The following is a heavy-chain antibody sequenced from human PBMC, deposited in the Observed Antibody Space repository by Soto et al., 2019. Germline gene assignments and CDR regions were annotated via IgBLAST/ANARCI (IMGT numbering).Heavy chain of an antibody. CDR1: GGSITSSSYY. Sequence: SETLSLTCTVSGGSITSSSYYWGWIRQPPGKGLEWIGHIYYSGSTNYNPSLKSRVTISVDTSKNQFSLKLSSVTAADTAVYYCVRGAHMPWFDPWGQGTLVTVSS. CDR3: VRGAHMPWFDP. J-gene: IGHJ5*02. CDR2: IYYSGST. D-gene: IGHD2-2*01. V-gene: IGHV4-61*05.